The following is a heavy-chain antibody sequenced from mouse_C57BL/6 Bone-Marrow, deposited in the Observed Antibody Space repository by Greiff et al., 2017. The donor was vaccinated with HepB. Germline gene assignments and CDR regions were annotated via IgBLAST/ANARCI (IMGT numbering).Heavy chain of an antibody. CDR1: GFSFNTYA. D-gene: IGHD1-1*01. J-gene: IGHJ3*01. CDR2: IRSKSNNYAT. Sequence: EVKLVESGGGLVQPKGSLKLSCAASGFSFNTYAMNWVRQAPGKGLEWVARIRSKSNNYATYYADSVKDRFTISSDDSESMLYLKMNNLKTEDTAMYYCVRRRIYYYGSSYAWFAYGGQGTLVTVSA. V-gene: IGHV10-1*01. CDR3: VRRRIYYYGSSYAWFAY.